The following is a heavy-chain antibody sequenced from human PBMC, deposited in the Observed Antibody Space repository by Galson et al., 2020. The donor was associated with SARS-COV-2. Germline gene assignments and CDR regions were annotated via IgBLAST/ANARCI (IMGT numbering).Heavy chain of an antibody. V-gene: IGHV4-4*02. CDR1: GHSFSSNYL. CDR3: ASSDTLERYLPMDL. Sequence: SESLSLACAVSGHSFSSNYLWCFIRQSPGMRLWWFAKIYVRGNSIHNPSLESPVTISIDTSRHQFSLKLTSVTAADTVVYYCASSDTLERYLPMDLWGQGTPVTVSS. D-gene: IGHD3-3*01. J-gene: IGHJ6*02. CDR2: IYVRGNS.